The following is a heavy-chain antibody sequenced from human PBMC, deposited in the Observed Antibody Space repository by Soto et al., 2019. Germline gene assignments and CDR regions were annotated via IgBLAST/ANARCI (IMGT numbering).Heavy chain of an antibody. V-gene: IGHV3-15*05. J-gene: IGHJ4*02. CDR3: TTGGSWYGIVVDY. Sequence: EVQLVESGGGLVKPGGSLRLSCAASGFTFSNAWMSWVRQAPGKGLEWVGRIKSKTDGGTTDYAAPVKGRFTISRDDSKNTLYLQMNSVKTEDTAVYYCTTGGSWYGIVVDYWGQGTLVTVSS. CDR1: GFTFSNAW. D-gene: IGHD6-13*01. CDR2: IKSKTDGGTT.